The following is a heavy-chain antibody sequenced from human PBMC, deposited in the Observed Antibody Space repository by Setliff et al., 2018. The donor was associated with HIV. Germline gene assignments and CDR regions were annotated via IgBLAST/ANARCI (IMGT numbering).Heavy chain of an antibody. Sequence: SETLSLTCAVYGGSFSGYHWNWIRQFPGKGLEWIGEINHTGNTQYNPSLKSRVTMSEETSKSQFSLKLNSVTAADTAVYYCARAPTHYFGNNKSSWPDAFDIWGLGTMVTVSS. CDR3: ARAPTHYFGNNKSSWPDAFDI. V-gene: IGHV4-34*01. D-gene: IGHD3-10*01. CDR2: INHTGNT. CDR1: GGSFSGYH. J-gene: IGHJ3*02.